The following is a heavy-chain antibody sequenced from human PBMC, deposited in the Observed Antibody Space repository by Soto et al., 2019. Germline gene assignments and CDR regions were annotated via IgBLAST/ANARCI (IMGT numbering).Heavy chain of an antibody. CDR1: GFTFSSYA. Sequence: GGSLRLSCSASGFTFSSYAMHWVRQAPGKGLEYVSAISSNGGSTYYADSVKGRFTISRDNSKNTLYLQMSSLRAEDTAVYYCVKGARRRDTAMAARFDYWGQGTLVTVSS. V-gene: IGHV3-64D*08. J-gene: IGHJ4*02. D-gene: IGHD5-18*01. CDR3: VKGARRRDTAMAARFDY. CDR2: ISSNGGST.